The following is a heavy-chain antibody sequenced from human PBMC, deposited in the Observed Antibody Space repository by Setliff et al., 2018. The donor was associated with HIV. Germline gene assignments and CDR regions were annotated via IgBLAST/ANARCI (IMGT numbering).Heavy chain of an antibody. D-gene: IGHD2-15*01. Sequence: SSETLSLTCAVSGYSINSGYYWGWIRQPPGKGLEWIGTIYHSGSTYYNPSLKSRVTISVDMSKNQFSLRLGSVTAADTAVYYCARHSFPFGGKGVDYWGQGTLVTVSS. CDR3: ARHSFPFGGKGVDY. CDR2: IYHSGST. V-gene: IGHV4-38-2*01. J-gene: IGHJ4*02. CDR1: GYSINSGYY.